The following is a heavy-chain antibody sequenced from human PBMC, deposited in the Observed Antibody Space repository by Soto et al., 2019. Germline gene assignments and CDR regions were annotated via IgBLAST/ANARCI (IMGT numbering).Heavy chain of an antibody. Sequence: LSLTCTVSGGSISSSDYYWSWIRQPPGKGLEWIGYIYYSGSTYYNPSLKSRVTISLDTSKNQFSLKLSSVTAADTAVYYCASGYSGYPLDYWGQGTLVTVSS. CDR1: GGSISSSDYY. CDR3: ASGYSGYPLDY. J-gene: IGHJ4*02. CDR2: IYYSGST. V-gene: IGHV4-30-4*01. D-gene: IGHD5-12*01.